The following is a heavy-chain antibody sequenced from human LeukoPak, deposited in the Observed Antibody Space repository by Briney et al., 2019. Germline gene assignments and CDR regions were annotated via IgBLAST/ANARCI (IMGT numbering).Heavy chain of an antibody. D-gene: IGHD5-24*01. Sequence: GGSLRLSCAASGFTFSSYAMSWVRQAPGKGLEWVSAISGSGGGTDYADSVKGRFTIPRANSKNTLYLQMNSLRAEDTAVYFCAKEAPRGDGYRNYFDYWGQGTLVTVSS. CDR1: GFTFSSYA. CDR3: AKEAPRGDGYRNYFDY. J-gene: IGHJ4*02. V-gene: IGHV3-23*01. CDR2: ISGSGGGT.